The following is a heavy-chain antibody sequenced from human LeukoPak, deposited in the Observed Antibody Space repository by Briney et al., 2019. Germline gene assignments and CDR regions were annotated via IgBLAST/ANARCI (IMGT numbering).Heavy chain of an antibody. Sequence: GESLKISCKGFGNIFTSHWIGCVRQMPGKVPEWVGIIYPGDSDTAYSPSFQGQVTISADKSISTAYLQSSSLKASDTAIYECVRAASWYSGSRGYFDYWGQGTLVTVYS. CDR3: VRAASWYSGSRGYFDY. CDR2: IYPGDSDT. CDR1: GNIFTSHW. D-gene: IGHD1-26*01. V-gene: IGHV5-51*01. J-gene: IGHJ4*02.